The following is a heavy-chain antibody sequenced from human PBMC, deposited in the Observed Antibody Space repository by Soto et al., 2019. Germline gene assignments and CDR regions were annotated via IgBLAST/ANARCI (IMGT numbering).Heavy chain of an antibody. CDR2: ISSSGGHT. CDR1: GFIFSDYY. V-gene: IGHV3-11*06. Sequence: QEQLVESGGGLVKPGGSLRLSCAASGFIFSDYYMNWIRQAPGKGLEWLSYISSSGGHTNYADSVKGRFTISRDNRRDSLFLQLNSLTAEDTAVYFCARERRGLRSTDSWGRGTLVTVSP. CDR3: ARERRGLRSTDS. J-gene: IGHJ4*02.